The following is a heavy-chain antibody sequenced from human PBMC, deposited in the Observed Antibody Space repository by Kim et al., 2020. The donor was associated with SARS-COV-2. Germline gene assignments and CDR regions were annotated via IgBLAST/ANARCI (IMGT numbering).Heavy chain of an antibody. CDR2: IIPILGIA. CDR1: GGTFSSYA. J-gene: IGHJ6*02. Sequence: SVKVSCKASGGTFSSYAISWVRQAPGQGLEWMGRIIPILGIANYAQKFQGRVTITADKSTSTAYMELSSLRSEDTAVYYCARGTFGVTTSQGGYYYGMDVWGQGTTVTVSS. V-gene: IGHV1-69*04. CDR3: ARGTFGVTTSQGGYYYGMDV. D-gene: IGHD4-17*01.